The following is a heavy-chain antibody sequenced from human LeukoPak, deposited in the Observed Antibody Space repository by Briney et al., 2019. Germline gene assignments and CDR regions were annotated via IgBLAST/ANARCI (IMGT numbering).Heavy chain of an antibody. D-gene: IGHD3-9*01. CDR2: ISYDGSNK. V-gene: IGHV3-30*04. CDR3: ARVLMPYDILTGSFDY. CDR1: GFTFSSYA. Sequence: GRSLRLSCAASGFTFSSYAMHWVRQAPGKGLEWVAVISYDGSNKYYADSVKGRFTISRDNSKNTLYLQMNSLIAEDTAVYYCARVLMPYDILTGSFDYWGQGTLVTVSS. J-gene: IGHJ4*02.